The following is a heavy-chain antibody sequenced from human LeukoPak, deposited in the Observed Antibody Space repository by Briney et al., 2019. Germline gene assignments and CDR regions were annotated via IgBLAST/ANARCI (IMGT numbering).Heavy chain of an antibody. D-gene: IGHD3-22*01. CDR3: ARDLRRATYYYDSSGYYQYYFDY. V-gene: IGHV1-18*01. CDR2: ISAYNGNT. Sequence: ASVTVSCKASGYTFTSYGISWVRQAPGQGLEWMGWISAYNGNTNYAQKLQGRVTMTTDTSTSTAYMELRSLRSDDTAVYYCARDLRRATYYYDSSGYYQYYFDYWGQGTLVTVSS. CDR1: GYTFTSYG. J-gene: IGHJ4*02.